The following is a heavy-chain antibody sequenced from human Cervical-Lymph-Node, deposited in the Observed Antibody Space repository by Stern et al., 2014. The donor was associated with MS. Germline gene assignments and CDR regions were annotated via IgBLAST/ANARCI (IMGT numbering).Heavy chain of an antibody. CDR2: IYWDDDE. J-gene: IGHJ4*02. CDR1: GFSLSSSGVG. D-gene: IGHD6-13*01. Sequence: QVTLRESGPTLVKPTQTLTLTCTFSGFSLSSSGVGVGWIRQPPGKDLEWLALIYWDDDERYSPSLRSRLTITKDTSKNQVVLTMTDMDPVDTATYYCAREVAAVVPFDYWGQGTLVTVSS. V-gene: IGHV2-5*02. CDR3: AREVAAVVPFDY.